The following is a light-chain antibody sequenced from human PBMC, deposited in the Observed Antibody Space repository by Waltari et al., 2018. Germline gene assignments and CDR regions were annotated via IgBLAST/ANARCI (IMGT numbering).Light chain of an antibody. CDR2: GNN. CDR1: SSNIRTNM. Sequence: QSVLTQPPSVSGTPGQRASIPCSGISSNIRTNMVACYQHLPGSAPKLLVYGNNQWPSGVPDRFSGSKSGTSASLAISGLQSEDEADYYCAAWDDRLNGLYVFGAGTKVTVL. CDR3: AAWDDRLNGLYV. J-gene: IGLJ1*01. V-gene: IGLV1-44*01.